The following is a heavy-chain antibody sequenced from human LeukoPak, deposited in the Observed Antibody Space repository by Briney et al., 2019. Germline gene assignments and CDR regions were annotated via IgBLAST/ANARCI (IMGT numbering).Heavy chain of an antibody. Sequence: PGRSLRLSCAASGFTFSSYAMHWVRQAPGKGLEWVAVISYDGSNKYYADSVKGRFTISRDNSKNTLYLQMNSLRAEDTAVYYCARGSRITMIVVVIRDWYFDLWGRGALVTVSS. J-gene: IGHJ2*01. CDR2: ISYDGSNK. CDR3: ARGSRITMIVVVIRDWYFDL. CDR1: GFTFSSYA. V-gene: IGHV3-30*04. D-gene: IGHD3-22*01.